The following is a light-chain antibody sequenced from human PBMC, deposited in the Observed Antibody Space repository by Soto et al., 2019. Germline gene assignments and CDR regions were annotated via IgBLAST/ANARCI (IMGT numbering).Light chain of an antibody. V-gene: IGKV1-39*01. CDR3: HRSYNAPFT. Sequence: DIQMTQSPSSVSALIGDRVTITFRASEPIDRHQSWYQQRPGKGPRVLIIAASDLQSGVPSRFSGSGSGTDFTLTISSLQPEDFATYYCHRSYNAPFTFGPGTKVELK. CDR1: EPIDRH. CDR2: AAS. J-gene: IGKJ3*01.